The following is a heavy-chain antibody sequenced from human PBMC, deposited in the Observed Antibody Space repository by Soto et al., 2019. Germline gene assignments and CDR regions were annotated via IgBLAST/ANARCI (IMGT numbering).Heavy chain of an antibody. CDR3: ARQQQLVDY. J-gene: IGHJ4*02. D-gene: IGHD6-13*01. CDR1: GGSISSSSYY. V-gene: IGHV4-39*01. Sequence: PSETLSLTCTVSGGSISSSSYYWGWIRQPPGKGLEWIGSIYYSGSTYYNPSLKSRITISVDTSKNQFSLKLSSVTAADTAVYYCARQQQLVDYWGQGTLVTVS. CDR2: IYYSGST.